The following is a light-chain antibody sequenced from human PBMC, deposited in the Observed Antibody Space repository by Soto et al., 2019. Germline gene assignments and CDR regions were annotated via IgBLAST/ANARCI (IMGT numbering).Light chain of an antibody. CDR3: QSYDSSLSGSEV. V-gene: IGLV1-40*01. J-gene: IGLJ2*01. CDR2: GNS. Sequence: QSVLTQPPSESGAPGQRVTISCTGSSSNIGAGYDVHWYQQLPGTAPKLLIYGNSNRPSGVPDRFSGSKSATSASLAITGLQAEDEADYSCQSYDSSLSGSEVFGGGTKLTVL. CDR1: SSNIGAGYD.